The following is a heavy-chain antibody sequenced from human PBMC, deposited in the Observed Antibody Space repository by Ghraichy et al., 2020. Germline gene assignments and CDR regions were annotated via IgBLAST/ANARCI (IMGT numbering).Heavy chain of an antibody. CDR3: AREGVTTGLDY. D-gene: IGHD4-17*01. CDR2: IYYTGST. J-gene: IGHJ4*02. V-gene: IGHV4-59*01. Sequence: SETLSLTCTVSGGSISSNYWSWIRQPPGKGVEWIGNIYYTGSTNYNPSLKSRVTISVDTSKNQFSLKLSSVTAADTAVYYCAREGVTTGLDYWGQGTLVTVSS. CDR1: GGSISSNY.